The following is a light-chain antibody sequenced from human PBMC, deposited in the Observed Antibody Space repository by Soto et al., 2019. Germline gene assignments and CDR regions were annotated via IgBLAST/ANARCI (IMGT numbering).Light chain of an antibody. CDR1: QSVSSF. J-gene: IGKJ4*01. CDR2: GAS. Sequence: DIVLTQSPATLSLSPGERATLTCRASQSVSSFLAWYQQKPGQAPRLLIYGASIRATGIPARFSGSGSGTDFTLTISSLEPEDFATYYCQQLWTYPLTFGGGTKVEI. V-gene: IGKV3-11*01. CDR3: QQLWTYPLT.